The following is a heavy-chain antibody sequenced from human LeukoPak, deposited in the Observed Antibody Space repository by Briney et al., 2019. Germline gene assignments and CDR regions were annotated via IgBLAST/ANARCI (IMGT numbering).Heavy chain of an antibody. CDR2: IIPILGIA. D-gene: IGHD3-22*01. CDR3: ARVKVGNYYDSSGYLY. Sequence: SVKVSCKASGGTFSSYAISWVRQAPGQGHEWMGRIIPILGIANYAQRFQGRVTITADKSTSTAYMELSSLRSEDTAVYYCARVKVGNYYDSSGYLYWGQGTLVTVSS. CDR1: GGTFSSYA. V-gene: IGHV1-69*04. J-gene: IGHJ4*02.